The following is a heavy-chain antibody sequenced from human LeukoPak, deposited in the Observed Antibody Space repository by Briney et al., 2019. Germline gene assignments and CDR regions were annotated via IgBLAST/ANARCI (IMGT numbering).Heavy chain of an antibody. V-gene: IGHV3-23*01. CDR2: ISGSGGST. D-gene: IGHD3-22*01. Sequence: GGSLRLSCAASGFTFSSYAMSWVRQAPGKGLEWVSAISGSGGSTYYADSVKGRFTISRDNSKNALYLQMNSLRAEDTAVYYCAKVKDISGYQHFDYWGQGTLVTVSS. CDR3: AKVKDISGYQHFDY. J-gene: IGHJ4*02. CDR1: GFTFSSYA.